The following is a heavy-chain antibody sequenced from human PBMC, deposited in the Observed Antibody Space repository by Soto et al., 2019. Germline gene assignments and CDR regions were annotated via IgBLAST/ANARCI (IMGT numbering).Heavy chain of an antibody. CDR3: ASFSGDYAGFDY. Sequence: SETLSLTCTVSGGSISSYYWSWIRQPPGKGLEWIGYIYYSGSTNYNPSLKSRVTISVDTSKNQFSLKLSSVTAADTAVYYCASFSGDYAGFDYWGQGTLVTVSS. CDR2: IYYSGST. J-gene: IGHJ4*02. CDR1: GGSISSYY. V-gene: IGHV4-59*08. D-gene: IGHD4-17*01.